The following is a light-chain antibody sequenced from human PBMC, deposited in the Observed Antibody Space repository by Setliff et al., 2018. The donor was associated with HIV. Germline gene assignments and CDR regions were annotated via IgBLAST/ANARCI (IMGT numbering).Light chain of an antibody. CDR1: SSDVGSYNL. V-gene: IGLV2-23*02. Sequence: QSVLTQPASVSGSPGQSTTISCTGTSSDVGSYNLASWYQQHPGKAPKLMIYEVSKRPSGVSNRFSGSKSGNTASLTISGLQAEDEADYYCCSYAGSSTYVFGTGTKVPS. CDR3: CSYAGSSTYV. CDR2: EVS. J-gene: IGLJ1*01.